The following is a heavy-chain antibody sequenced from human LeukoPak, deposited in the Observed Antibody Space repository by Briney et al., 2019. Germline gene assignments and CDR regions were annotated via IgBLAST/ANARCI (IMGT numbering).Heavy chain of an antibody. CDR1: GGSISSYY. J-gene: IGHJ4*02. CDR3: ASGRGYFDY. V-gene: IGHV4-59*12. Sequence: SETLSLTCTVSGGSISSYYWSWIRQPPGKGLEWIGEIYHSGSTNYNPSLKSRVTISVDKSKNQFSLKLSSVTAADTAVYYCASGRGYFDYWGQGTLVTVSS. CDR2: IYHSGST. D-gene: IGHD1-26*01.